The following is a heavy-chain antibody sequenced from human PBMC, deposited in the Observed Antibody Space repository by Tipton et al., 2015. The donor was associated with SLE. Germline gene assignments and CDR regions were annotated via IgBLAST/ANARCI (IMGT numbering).Heavy chain of an antibody. V-gene: IGHV4-59*11. D-gene: IGHD1-26*01. Sequence: TLSLTCTFSGDSISNHYWSWIRQPPGKGLEWIGYIYYSGSTNYNPSLKSRVTISVDTSKNQFSLKLSSVTAADTAVYYCARGGLGVSYYYYMDVWGKGTTVTVSS. CDR2: IYYSGST. CDR3: ARGGLGVSYYYYMDV. CDR1: GDSISNHY. J-gene: IGHJ6*03.